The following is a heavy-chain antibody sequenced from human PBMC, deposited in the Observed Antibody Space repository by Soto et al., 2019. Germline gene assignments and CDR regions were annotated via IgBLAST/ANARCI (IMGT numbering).Heavy chain of an antibody. CDR3: ARYSGKYQGPIDY. Sequence: QVQLVASGGGVVQPGRSLRLSCAASGFTFSHYGIHWVRQAPGKGLEWLAVISYDGSNKHYADSVKGRFTVSRDNSKNTLYRQMNSLRAEDTAVYFCARYSGKYQGPIDYWGQGTLVTVSS. D-gene: IGHD1-26*01. J-gene: IGHJ4*02. V-gene: IGHV3-30*03. CDR2: ISYDGSNK. CDR1: GFTFSHYG.